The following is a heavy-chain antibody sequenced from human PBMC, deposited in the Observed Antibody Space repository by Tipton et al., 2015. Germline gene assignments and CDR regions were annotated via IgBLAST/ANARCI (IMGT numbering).Heavy chain of an antibody. CDR3: TTKDY. J-gene: IGHJ4*02. CDR2: INQDGRAR. CDR1: GFTLSPYW. Sequence: SLRLSCVVSGFTLSPYWMHWVRQAPGKGLEWVADINQDGRARFYVDSVRGRFSISRDNAKNSLYLQVNSLSADDTGVYYCTTKDYWGQGTLVTVSS. V-gene: IGHV3-7*03.